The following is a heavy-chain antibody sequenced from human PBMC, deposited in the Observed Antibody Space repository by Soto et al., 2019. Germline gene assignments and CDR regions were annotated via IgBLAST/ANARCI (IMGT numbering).Heavy chain of an antibody. V-gene: IGHV3-23*01. CDR3: AKRPSSGWYFDC. Sequence: EVQLLESGGGLVQPGGSLRLSCAASGFTFSNHAMSWVRQAPGKGLEWVSGIGAGGAIYYADSVKDRFTISRDNSKNTLYLEMNSLRAEDTAVYYCAKRPSSGWYFDCWGQGTLVTVSS. CDR1: GFTFSNHA. CDR2: IGAGGAI. D-gene: IGHD6-19*01. J-gene: IGHJ4*02.